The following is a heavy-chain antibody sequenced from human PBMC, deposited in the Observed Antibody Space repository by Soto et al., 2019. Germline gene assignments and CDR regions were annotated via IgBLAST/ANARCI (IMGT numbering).Heavy chain of an antibody. V-gene: IGHV5-51*01. CDR1: GYIFNNNW. J-gene: IGHJ4*01. D-gene: IGHD3-22*01. CDR2: IHPGDSDS. CDR3: ARRDSNGFPDY. Sequence: GESLKSSCKGSGYIFNNNWIGWVRHMPRKGLEWMGIIHPGDSDSRYSPSFQAQVTMSVDKSNTTAQLQWSSLKASDTAMYYCARRDSNGFPDYWGHGTLVTVSS.